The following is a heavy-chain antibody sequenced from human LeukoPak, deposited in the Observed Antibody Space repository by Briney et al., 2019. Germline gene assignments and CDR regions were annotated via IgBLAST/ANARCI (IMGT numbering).Heavy chain of an antibody. Sequence: GGSLRLSCAASGFTFSSYSMNWVRQAPGKGLEWVSAISGSGGSTYYADSVKGRFTISRDNSKNTLYLQMNSLRAEDTAVYYCAKDISMARGPDPLPHDYWGQGTLVTVSS. J-gene: IGHJ4*02. CDR1: GFTFSSYS. CDR2: ISGSGGST. D-gene: IGHD3-10*01. V-gene: IGHV3-23*01. CDR3: AKDISMARGPDPLPHDY.